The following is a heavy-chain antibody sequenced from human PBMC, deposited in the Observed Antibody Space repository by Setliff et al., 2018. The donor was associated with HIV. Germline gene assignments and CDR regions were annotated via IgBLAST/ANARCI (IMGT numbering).Heavy chain of an antibody. D-gene: IGHD4-17*01. CDR3: ASATKPYGDWPS. Sequence: GGSLRLSCVGTGFSFPSSGMNWVRQAPGRGLEWFAYISGSGSTLYYSASVKGRFTISRDNAANSLYLQMNSLRAEDTAVYYCASATKPYGDWPSWGQGTLVTVSS. CDR1: GFSFPSSG. CDR2: ISGSGSTL. V-gene: IGHV3-48*03. J-gene: IGHJ4*02.